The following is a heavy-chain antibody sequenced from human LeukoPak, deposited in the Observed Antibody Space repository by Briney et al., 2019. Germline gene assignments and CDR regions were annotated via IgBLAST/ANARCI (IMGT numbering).Heavy chain of an antibody. CDR1: GFTFSSYA. Sequence: GGSLRLSCAASGFTFSSYAMSWVRQALGKGLEWVSAISGSGGSTYYADSVKGRFTISRDNSKNTLYLQMNSLRAEDTAVYYCAKVPTYYYDSSGYFLPGEKYYFDYWGQGTLVTVSS. CDR3: AKVPTYYYDSSGYFLPGEKYYFDY. CDR2: ISGSGGST. V-gene: IGHV3-23*01. J-gene: IGHJ4*02. D-gene: IGHD3-22*01.